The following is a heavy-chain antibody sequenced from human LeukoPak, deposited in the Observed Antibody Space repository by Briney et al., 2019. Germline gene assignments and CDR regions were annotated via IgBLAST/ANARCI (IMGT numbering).Heavy chain of an antibody. CDR2: IYSGGST. CDR1: GFIVSSNC. D-gene: IGHD4-17*01. CDR3: ARSDDYGDYVDY. Sequence: GGSLRLSCVASGFIVSSNCMSWVRQAPGKGLEWVSFIYSGGSTYYADSVKGRFTISRDNSKNTLYLQMNSLRAEDTAVYYCARSDDYGDYVDYWGQGTLVTVSS. V-gene: IGHV3-66*01. J-gene: IGHJ4*02.